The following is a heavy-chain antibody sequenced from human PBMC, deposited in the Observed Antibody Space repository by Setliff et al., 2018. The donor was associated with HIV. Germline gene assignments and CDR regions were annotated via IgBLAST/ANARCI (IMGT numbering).Heavy chain of an antibody. Sequence: SETLSLTCAVSGGSISSSNWWSWVRQPPGKGLEWIGEIYHSGSTNYNPSLKSRVTISVDKSKNQFSLKLSSVTAADTAVYYCARDVGLSYISSWLFYFDYWGQGTPVTVSS. D-gene: IGHD6-13*01. CDR1: GGSISSSNW. J-gene: IGHJ4*02. CDR2: IYHSGST. V-gene: IGHV4-4*02. CDR3: ARDVGLSYISSWLFYFDY.